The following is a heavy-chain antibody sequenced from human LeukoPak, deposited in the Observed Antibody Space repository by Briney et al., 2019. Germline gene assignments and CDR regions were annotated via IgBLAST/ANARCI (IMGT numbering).Heavy chain of an antibody. J-gene: IGHJ4*02. CDR3: TKESESYDSSGSTFDY. D-gene: IGHD3-22*01. CDR1: GFTFSSYG. V-gene: IGHV3-30*02. CDR2: IRYDGSNK. Sequence: GGSLRLSCAASGFTFSSYGMHWVRQAPGKGLEWVSFIRYDGSNKYYADSVKGRFTISRDNSKNTLYLQMNSLRAEDTAVYYCTKESESYDSSGSTFDYWGQGTLVTVSS.